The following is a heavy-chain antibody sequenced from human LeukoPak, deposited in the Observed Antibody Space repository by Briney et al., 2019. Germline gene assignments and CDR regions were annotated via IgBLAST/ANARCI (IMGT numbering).Heavy chain of an antibody. D-gene: IGHD1-7*01. J-gene: IGHJ4*02. V-gene: IGHV1-2*02. CDR1: GYTFTDYN. CDR3: ARILELRAFDY. Sequence: ASVKVSCKTSGYTFTDYNMHWVRQAPGQRPEWMGWIDPNSGGTNYAQKFQGRVTMTRDTSISTAYMELSRLRSDDTAVYYCARILELRAFDYWGQGTLVTVSS. CDR2: IDPNSGGT.